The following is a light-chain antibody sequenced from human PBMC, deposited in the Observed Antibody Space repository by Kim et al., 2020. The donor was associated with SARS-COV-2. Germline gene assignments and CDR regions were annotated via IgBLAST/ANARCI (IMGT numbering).Light chain of an antibody. V-gene: IGLV2-14*03. CDR1: NLDIGLHDF. Sequence: SITISCTGNNLDIGLHDFVSWYQQRPGKAPKLMIYDVRQRTSGVSNRFSGSKSDNTASLTISGLQPEDEADYYCCSYRTTTTLLVFGGGTKLTVL. CDR2: DVR. J-gene: IGLJ3*02. CDR3: CSYRTTTTLLV.